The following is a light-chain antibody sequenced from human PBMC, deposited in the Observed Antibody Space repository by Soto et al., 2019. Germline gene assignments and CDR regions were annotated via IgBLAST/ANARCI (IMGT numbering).Light chain of an antibody. CDR1: QSVSTRY. V-gene: IGKV3-20*01. CDR2: GAS. Sequence: ESMLTQSPGTLSLSPGERATLSCRASQSVSTRYLAWYQQKPCQAHRLLIYGASIRAAGIPDRFSGSGSGTDFTLPISRLEPEDFAVYYCHQFGSSPLAFTFGQGTKLEI. CDR3: HQFGSSPLAFT. J-gene: IGKJ2*01.